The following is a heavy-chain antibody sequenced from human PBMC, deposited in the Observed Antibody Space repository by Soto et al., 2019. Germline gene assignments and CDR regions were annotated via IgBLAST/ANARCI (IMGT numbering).Heavy chain of an antibody. Sequence: QVQLQESGPGLVKPSQTLSLTCTVSGGSISSGGYYWSWIRQHPGKGLEWIGYIYYSGSTYYNPSLKSRVTISVDTSKNQFSLKLSSVTAADTAVYYCARTTGYCCGGSCYDAYYFDYWGQGTLVTVSS. CDR1: GGSISSGGYY. CDR3: ARTTGYCCGGSCYDAYYFDY. J-gene: IGHJ4*02. D-gene: IGHD2-15*01. CDR2: IYYSGST. V-gene: IGHV4-31*03.